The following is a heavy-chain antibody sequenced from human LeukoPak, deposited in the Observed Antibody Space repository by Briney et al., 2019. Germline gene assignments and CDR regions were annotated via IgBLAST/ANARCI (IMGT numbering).Heavy chain of an antibody. V-gene: IGHV1-2*02. CDR1: GYSFTGHY. D-gene: IGHD2-15*01. Sequence: SVKVSCKASGYSFTGHYMHWVRQAPGQGLEWMGWINPKNGGTNYPQKFQGRVTMTRDTSISTAYMDMSSLRSDDTAVYYCARDLPDCSDGSCYYYYYYMDVWVKGATVTTSS. CDR2: INPKNGGT. CDR3: ARDLPDCSDGSCYYYYYYMDV. J-gene: IGHJ6*03.